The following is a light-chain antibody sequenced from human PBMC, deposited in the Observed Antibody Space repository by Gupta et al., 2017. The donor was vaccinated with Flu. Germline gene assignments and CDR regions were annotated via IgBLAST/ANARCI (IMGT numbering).Light chain of an antibody. CDR2: AAS. J-gene: IGKJ1*01. V-gene: IGKV1-12*01. CDR3: QRTDNFPWT. Sequence: GDTVTITCRASQGIRAWLAWYQQKPGKAPKLLMSAASSLESGVPTRFSGSGSGTDFTLTISRLQPEDFATYYCQRTDNFPWTLGQGTKVEIK. CDR1: QGIRAW.